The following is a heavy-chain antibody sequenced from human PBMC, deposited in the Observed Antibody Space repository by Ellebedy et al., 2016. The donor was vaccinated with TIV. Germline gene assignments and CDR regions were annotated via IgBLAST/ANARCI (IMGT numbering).Heavy chain of an antibody. CDR2: INHSGST. V-gene: IGHV4-34*10. CDR3: AGAYLGDPHWFDP. CDR1: GGPFSGYY. D-gene: IGHD3-16*01. J-gene: IGHJ5*02. Sequence: MPGGSLRLSCGVHGGPFSGYYWSWIRQPPGKGLEWLGEINHSGSTNYNPSVKSRITMSVDTHREQFSLKLSSVTAADTAIYFCAGAYLGDPHWFDPWGQGIPVIVSS.